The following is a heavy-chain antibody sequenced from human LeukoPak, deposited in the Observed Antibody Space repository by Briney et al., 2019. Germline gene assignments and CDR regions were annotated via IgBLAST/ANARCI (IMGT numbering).Heavy chain of an antibody. CDR1: GFTFSRYW. CDR2: TNGDGSGP. V-gene: IGHV3-74*01. CDR3: ATRADIAVVPAALMDV. Sequence: GGSLRLSCAASGFTFSRYWMHWVRQAPGKGLVWVSRTNGDGSGPTYADSVKGRFTISRDNGKNTLYLQMNSLRAEDTAVYYCATRADIAVVPAALMDVWGKGTTVTVSS. D-gene: IGHD2-2*01. J-gene: IGHJ6*04.